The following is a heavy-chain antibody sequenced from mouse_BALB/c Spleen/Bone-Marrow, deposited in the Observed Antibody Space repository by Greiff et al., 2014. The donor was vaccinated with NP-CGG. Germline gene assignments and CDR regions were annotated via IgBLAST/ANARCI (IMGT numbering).Heavy chain of an antibody. CDR2: INPTSDYT. J-gene: IGHJ3*01. CDR1: GYTFSFYT. CDR3: AKEGVYDAFVY. V-gene: IGHV1-4*01. D-gene: IGHD2-3*01. Sequence: VLLVESGAELARSGASVKMSCEASGYTFSFYTMYWVKQRPGQGLEWIGYINPTSDYTDYNQKFKDKATLTADKSSSTAYMQLSSLASEDSAVYYCAKEGVYDAFVYWGQGTLVTVSA.